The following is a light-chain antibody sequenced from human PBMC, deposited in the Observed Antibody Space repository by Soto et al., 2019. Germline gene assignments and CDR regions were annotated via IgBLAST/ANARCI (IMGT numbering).Light chain of an antibody. CDR3: SSYAGSDNVEV. CDR1: RSDVGDYNY. J-gene: IGLJ2*01. V-gene: IGLV2-8*02. CDR2: EVT. Sequence: QSALTQPPSASRSPGQSVTISCTGTRSDVGDYNYVSWYQQHPGKAPKLLIYEVTKRPSGVPDRFSGSKSANTASLTVSGLQAEDEADYYCSSYAGSDNVEVFGGGTKLTVL.